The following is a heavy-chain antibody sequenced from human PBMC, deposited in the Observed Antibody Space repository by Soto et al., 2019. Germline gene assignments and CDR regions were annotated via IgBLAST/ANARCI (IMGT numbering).Heavy chain of an antibody. CDR2: ISWNSGTI. D-gene: IGHD2-21*01. CDR1: GFRFDEYN. J-gene: IGHJ4*02. V-gene: IGHV3-9*01. CDR3: ARGPVVGPFYLDY. Sequence: EVQLVESGGGLVQPGRSLKLSCAASGFRFDEYNMHWVRQAPGKGLEWVSGISWNSGTIGYADSVKGRFTMSRDNAKNSLYLEVNGLRLEDTALYYCARGPVVGPFYLDYWGQGVLVTVSS.